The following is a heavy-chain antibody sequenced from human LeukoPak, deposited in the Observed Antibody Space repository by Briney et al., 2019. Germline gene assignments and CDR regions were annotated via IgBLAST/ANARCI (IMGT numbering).Heavy chain of an antibody. Sequence: GGSLRLSCAASGFTFDDYAMNWVRQAPGKGLEWVSLISGDGGSTYYADSVKGRFTISRDNSKNSLYLQMNSLRTEDTALYYCAKDLYDSSGGYYYYYGMDVWGQGTTVTVSS. D-gene: IGHD3-22*01. CDR1: GFTFDDYA. CDR3: AKDLYDSSGGYYYYYGMDV. CDR2: ISGDGGST. V-gene: IGHV3-43*02. J-gene: IGHJ6*02.